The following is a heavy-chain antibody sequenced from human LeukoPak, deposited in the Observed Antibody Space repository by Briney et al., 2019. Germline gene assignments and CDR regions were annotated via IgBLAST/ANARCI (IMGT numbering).Heavy chain of an antibody. J-gene: IGHJ5*02. Sequence: SETLSLTCAVYGGSFSSSSYYWGWIRQPPGKGLEWIGSIYYSGSTYYDPSLKSRVTISVDTSKNQFSLKLSSVTAADTAVYYCARHSNWFDPWGQGTLVTVSS. CDR2: IYYSGST. V-gene: IGHV4-39*01. CDR1: GGSFSSSSYY. CDR3: ARHSNWFDP.